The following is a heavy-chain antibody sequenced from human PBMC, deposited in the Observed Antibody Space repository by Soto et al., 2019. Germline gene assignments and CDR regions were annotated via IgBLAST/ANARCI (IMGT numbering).Heavy chain of an antibody. V-gene: IGHV1-3*01. CDR3: ARSGRTYSGSYYGEPARSTPNDY. Sequence: QVQLVQSGAEVKKPGASVKVSCKASGYTFTSYAMHWVRQAPGQRLEWMGWINAGNGNTKYSQKFQGRVTITRDTSASTAYMELSSLRSEDTAVYYCARSGRTYSGSYYGEPARSTPNDYWGQGTLVTVSS. D-gene: IGHD1-26*01. J-gene: IGHJ4*02. CDR1: GYTFTSYA. CDR2: INAGNGNT.